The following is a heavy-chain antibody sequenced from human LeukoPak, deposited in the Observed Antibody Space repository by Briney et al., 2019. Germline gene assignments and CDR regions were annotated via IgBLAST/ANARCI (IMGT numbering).Heavy chain of an antibody. Sequence: SETLSLTCTVSGGSISSSSYYWGWIRQPPGKGLEWIGSIYYSGSAYYTSSHKSRVTISVDTSKNQFSLKLSSVTAADTVVYCCARGNYGDLDYWGQGTLVTVSS. CDR3: ARGNYGDLDY. J-gene: IGHJ4*02. CDR2: IYYSGSA. D-gene: IGHD4-17*01. CDR1: GGSISSSSYY. V-gene: IGHV4-39*01.